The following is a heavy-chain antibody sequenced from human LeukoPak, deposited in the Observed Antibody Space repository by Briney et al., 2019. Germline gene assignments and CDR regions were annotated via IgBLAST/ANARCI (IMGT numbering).Heavy chain of an antibody. CDR2: RSIYNGDT. Sequence: ASVKVSCKASGYDFINYGISWVRQAPGQGLEWMGWRSIYNGDTDYKLQGRVTMTTDTSTSTAYMEVRSLRSDDTAVYYCARGGPFPSGSSSREYYLDYWGQGTLVTVSS. V-gene: IGHV1-18*01. J-gene: IGHJ4*02. CDR1: GYDFINYG. CDR3: ARGGPFPSGSSSREYYLDY. D-gene: IGHD6-6*01.